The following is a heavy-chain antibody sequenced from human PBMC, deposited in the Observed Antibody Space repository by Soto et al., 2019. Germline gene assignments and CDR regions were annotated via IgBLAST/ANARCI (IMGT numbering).Heavy chain of an antibody. V-gene: IGHV1-18*01. D-gene: IGHD1-1*01. J-gene: IGHJ4*02. CDR2: ISAHNGNT. Sequence: QVHLVQSGAEVKRPGASVKVSCKGSGYTFTTYGITWVRQAPGQGLEWVGWISAHNGNTNYAQKLQGRVTVTRDTSTSTAYMELRSRRADDTAVYYGARGRYGDYWGQGALVTVSS. CDR3: ARGRYGDY. CDR1: GYTFTTYG.